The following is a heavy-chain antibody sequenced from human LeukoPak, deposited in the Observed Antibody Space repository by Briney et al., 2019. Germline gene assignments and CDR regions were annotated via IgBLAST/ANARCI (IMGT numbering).Heavy chain of an antibody. V-gene: IGHV4-4*02. CDR2: VHLSGRT. Sequence: SETLSLTCGVSGGSISSTNWWTWVRQPPGEGLEWIGEVHLSGRTNYNPSLESRVTMSVDMSENHISLKLTSVTAADTAVYYCAREGGPYRPLDYSGQGTLVTVA. CDR1: GGSISSTNW. CDR3: AREGGPYRPLDY. J-gene: IGHJ4*02.